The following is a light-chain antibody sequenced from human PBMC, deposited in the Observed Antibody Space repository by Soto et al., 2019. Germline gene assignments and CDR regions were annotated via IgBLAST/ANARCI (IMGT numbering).Light chain of an antibody. Sequence: QSVLTQPPSVSGAPGQRVTISCTGSSSNIGAGYDVHWYQQLPGTAPKLHLYGNSNRPSGVPDRFSGSKSGTSASLAITGLQAEDEADYYCQSYDSSLSGWVFGGGTKVTVL. V-gene: IGLV1-40*01. CDR2: GNS. J-gene: IGLJ2*01. CDR1: SSNIGAGYD. CDR3: QSYDSSLSGWV.